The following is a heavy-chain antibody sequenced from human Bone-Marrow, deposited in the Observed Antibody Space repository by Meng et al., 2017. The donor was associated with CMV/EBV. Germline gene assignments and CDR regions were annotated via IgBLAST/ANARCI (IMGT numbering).Heavy chain of an antibody. Sequence: ASVKVSCQASGYTFTSYGISWVRQAPGQGLEWMGWISAYNGNTNYAQKLQGRVTMTTDTSTSTAYMELRSLRSDDTAVYYCARGNDYGEPYYYYGMDVWGQGTTVTVSS. D-gene: IGHD4-17*01. V-gene: IGHV1-18*01. CDR2: ISAYNGNT. CDR1: GYTFTSYG. J-gene: IGHJ6*01. CDR3: ARGNDYGEPYYYYGMDV.